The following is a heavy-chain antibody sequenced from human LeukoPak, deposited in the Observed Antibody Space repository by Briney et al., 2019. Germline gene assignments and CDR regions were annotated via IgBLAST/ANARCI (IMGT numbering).Heavy chain of an antibody. CDR2: ISGSGGST. J-gene: IGHJ6*03. V-gene: IGHV3-23*01. Sequence: PGGSLRLSCASSGFTFSTYGMSWVRQPPGKGLEGVSAISGSGGSTYYPDSVTGRFTISRDNSKNTLYLQMNSMRDEDTAVYYCAKDGGEYYDILTGYYPRLYYMDVWGKGTTVTISS. CDR3: AKDGGEYYDILTGYYPRLYYMDV. CDR1: GFTFSTYG. D-gene: IGHD3-9*01.